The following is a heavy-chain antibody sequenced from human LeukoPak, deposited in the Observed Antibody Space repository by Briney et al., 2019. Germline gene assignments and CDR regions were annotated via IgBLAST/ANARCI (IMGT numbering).Heavy chain of an antibody. CDR1: GGSFSGYY. J-gene: IGHJ6*03. D-gene: IGHD3-3*01. CDR2: INHSGST. Sequence: SETLSLTCAVYGGSFSGYYWSWIRQPPGKGLEWIGEINHSGSTNYNPSLKSRVTISVDTSKNQFSLKLSSVTAADTAVYYCARRVGLDDFWSGYYGHYYYYYMDVWGEGTTVTVSS. V-gene: IGHV4-34*01. CDR3: ARRVGLDDFWSGYYGHYYYYYMDV.